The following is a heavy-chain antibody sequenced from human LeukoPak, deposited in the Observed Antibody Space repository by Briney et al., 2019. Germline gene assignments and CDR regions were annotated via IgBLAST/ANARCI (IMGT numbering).Heavy chain of an antibody. Sequence: GGSLRLSCAASGFIFDDYAMHWVRQAPGKGLEWICLISGDGGSTYYADSVKGRFTISRDNSKNSLYLQMNSLRTEDTALYYCAKEKYSYGLGLYFDYWGQGTLVTVSS. CDR1: GFIFDDYA. J-gene: IGHJ4*02. D-gene: IGHD5-18*01. CDR2: ISGDGGST. V-gene: IGHV3-43*02. CDR3: AKEKYSYGLGLYFDY.